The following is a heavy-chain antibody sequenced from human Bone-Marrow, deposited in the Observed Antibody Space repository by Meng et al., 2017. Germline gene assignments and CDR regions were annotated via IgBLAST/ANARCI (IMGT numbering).Heavy chain of an antibody. V-gene: IGHV3-30*19. D-gene: IGHD2-15*01. CDR3: ARDRGGIDY. CDR1: GFTFSSYG. J-gene: IGHJ4*02. Sequence: VQLVGYGGGVVQPGGSLRLSCAASGFTFSSYGMHWVRQAPGKGLEWVAVIWDDGSNKYYADSVKGRFTISRDNSKNTLYLQMNSLRAEDTAVYYCARDRGGIDYWGQGTLVTVSS. CDR2: IWDDGSNK.